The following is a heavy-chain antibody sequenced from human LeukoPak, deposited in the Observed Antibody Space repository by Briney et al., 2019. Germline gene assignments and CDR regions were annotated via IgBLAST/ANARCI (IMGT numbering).Heavy chain of an antibody. Sequence: SETLSLTCTVSGGSISSYYWTWIRQPAGKGLEWIGRIYTTGSADYSPSLKSRVTMSVDTSKNQFSLKLRSVTAADTAMYYCARDGGSPYFDLWGRGTLVTVSS. D-gene: IGHD3-16*01. J-gene: IGHJ2*01. V-gene: IGHV4-4*07. CDR2: IYTTGSA. CDR3: ARDGGSPYFDL. CDR1: GGSISSYY.